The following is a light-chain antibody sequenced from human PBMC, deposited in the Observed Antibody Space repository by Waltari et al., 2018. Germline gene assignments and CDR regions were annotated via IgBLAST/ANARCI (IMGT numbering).Light chain of an antibody. J-gene: IGLJ1*01. CDR1: NPAVGTSNL. CDR2: EVI. CDR3: CSYAGSGTYV. V-gene: IGLV2-23*02. Sequence: SALTQPASVPGTPGQSIPISCTGPNPAVGTSNLVAWYQHHPGEAPKLMICEVIKRPSGVSNRFSGSKSGNTASLTISGLQAEDEADYYCCSYAGSGTYVFGTGTKVTVL.